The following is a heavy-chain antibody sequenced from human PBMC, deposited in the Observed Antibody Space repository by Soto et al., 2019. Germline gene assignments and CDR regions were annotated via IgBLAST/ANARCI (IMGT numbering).Heavy chain of an antibody. CDR2: IHAVNGDT. D-gene: IGHD4-17*01. CDR1: GYIFSNYA. V-gene: IGHV1-3*01. Sequence: ASVKVSCKASGYIFSNYAVQWVRQAPGQSLEWMGWIHAVNGDTKYSQRFHDRVTITRDTSTSTAYMELSSLRSADTAVYYCSRVAEMGTVTKGYYYYMDVWGKGTTVTVSS. CDR3: SRVAEMGTVTKGYYYYMDV. J-gene: IGHJ6*03.